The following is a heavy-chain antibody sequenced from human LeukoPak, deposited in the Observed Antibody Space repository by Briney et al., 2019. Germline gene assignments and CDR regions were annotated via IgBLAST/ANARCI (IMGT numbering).Heavy chain of an antibody. CDR2: IRYDGSNK. Sequence: GGSLRLSCAASGFTFSSYGMHWVRQAPGKGLEWVAFIRYDGSNKYYADSVKGRFTISRDNSKNTLYLQLNTLRAEDTAVYYCAKLAYDSSGYYYVDYWGQGTLVTVSS. J-gene: IGHJ4*02. D-gene: IGHD3-22*01. CDR3: AKLAYDSSGYYYVDY. CDR1: GFTFSSYG. V-gene: IGHV3-30*02.